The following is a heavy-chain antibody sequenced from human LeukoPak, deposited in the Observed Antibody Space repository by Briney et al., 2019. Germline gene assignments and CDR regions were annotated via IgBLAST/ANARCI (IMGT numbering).Heavy chain of an antibody. CDR3: AKEYSVRNQFGY. CDR2: ISAGGGNT. J-gene: IGHJ4*02. D-gene: IGHD1-14*01. CDR1: GFTFSTYG. V-gene: IGHV3-23*01. Sequence: GGSLRPSCAASGFTFSTYGMNWVRQAPGKGLEWVSAISAGGGNTYYADSVKGRFTISRDNSKNTLFLEMNSLRAEDTAVYYCAKEYSVRNQFGYWGQGTLVTVSS.